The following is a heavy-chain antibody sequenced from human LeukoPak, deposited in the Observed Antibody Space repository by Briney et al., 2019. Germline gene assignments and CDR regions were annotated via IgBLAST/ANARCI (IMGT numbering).Heavy chain of an antibody. V-gene: IGHV1-24*01. CDR3: APGLRAYCSGGSCYSNY. D-gene: IGHD2-15*01. Sequence: GASVKVSCKVSGYIRTELSMHWVRQAPGKGLEWMGGFDPEDGEKIYAQKFQGRVTMTEDTSTDTAYMELSSLRSEDAAVYYCAPGLRAYCSGGSCYSNYWGQGTLVTVSS. J-gene: IGHJ4*02. CDR1: GYIRTELS. CDR2: FDPEDGEK.